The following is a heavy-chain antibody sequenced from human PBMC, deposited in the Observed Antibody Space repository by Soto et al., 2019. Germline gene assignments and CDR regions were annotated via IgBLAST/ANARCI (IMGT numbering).Heavy chain of an antibody. CDR3: PGDRGYSNWFDP. CDR2: IYYSGSP. Sequence: QVQLQESGPGLVKPSETLSLTCTVSGGSISNYYWSWIRQPPGKGLEWIGFIYYSGSPNYNPSLQSRVTISVDTSKNQFSLKLTSVTAADTAVYYCPGDRGYSNWFDPWGQGTLVTVSS. D-gene: IGHD5-18*01. J-gene: IGHJ5*02. V-gene: IGHV4-59*01. CDR1: GGSISNYY.